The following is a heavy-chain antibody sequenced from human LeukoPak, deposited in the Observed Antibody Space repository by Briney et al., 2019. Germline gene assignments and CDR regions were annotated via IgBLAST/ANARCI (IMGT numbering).Heavy chain of an antibody. D-gene: IGHD3-22*01. CDR3: ARIYDSSGHDAFDI. CDR2: IYYSGST. Sequence: SETLSLTCTVSGGSISSYYWSWIRQPPGKGLEGIGYIYYSGSTNYNPSLKSRVTISVDTSKNQFSLKLSSVTAADTAVYYCARIYDSSGHDAFDIWGPGTMVTVSS. CDR1: GGSISSYY. J-gene: IGHJ3*02. V-gene: IGHV4-59*01.